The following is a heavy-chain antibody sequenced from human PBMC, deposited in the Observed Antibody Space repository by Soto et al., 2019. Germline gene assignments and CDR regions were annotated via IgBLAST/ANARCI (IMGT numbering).Heavy chain of an antibody. D-gene: IGHD2-15*01. CDR2: IIPIFGTA. J-gene: IGHJ4*02. CDR1: GGTFSSYA. CDR3: ARDQGEAVAATPRYFDY. Sequence: QVQLVQSGPEVKEPGSTVKVSCRASGGTFSSYAISWVRQAPGQGLEWMGGIIPIFGTANYAQKFQGRVTITADESTSTAYMELSSLRSEDTAVYYCARDQGEAVAATPRYFDYWPQGTLVTVSS. V-gene: IGHV1-69*01.